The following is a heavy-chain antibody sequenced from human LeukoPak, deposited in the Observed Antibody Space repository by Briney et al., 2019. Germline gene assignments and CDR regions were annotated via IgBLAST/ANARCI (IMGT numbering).Heavy chain of an antibody. V-gene: IGHV3-23*01. CDR1: GFTVSSNY. Sequence: GGSLRLSCAASGFTVSSNYMSGFRQAPGKGLHGVSAISGSGGSTYYADSVKGRFTISRDNSKNTLYLQMNSLRAEDTAVYYCAKSGSSSWKNFDYWGQGTLVTVSS. D-gene: IGHD6-13*01. J-gene: IGHJ4*02. CDR3: AKSGSSSWKNFDY. CDR2: ISGSGGST.